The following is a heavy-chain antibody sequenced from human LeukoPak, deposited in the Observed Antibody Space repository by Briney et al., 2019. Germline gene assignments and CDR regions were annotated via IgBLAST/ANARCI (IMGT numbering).Heavy chain of an antibody. J-gene: IGHJ4*02. CDR1: GFTFNTFA. V-gene: IGHV3-23*01. CDR2: ISDRGSPI. CDR3: AKEVHYYGSGSKGYYFDY. Sequence: PGGSLRLSCAASGFTFNTFAMNWVRQAPGKGLEWLAYISDRGSPIYYADSVKGRFTISRDNSKNTLYLQMNSLRAEDTAVYYCAKEVHYYGSGSKGYYFDYWGQGTLVTVSS. D-gene: IGHD3-10*01.